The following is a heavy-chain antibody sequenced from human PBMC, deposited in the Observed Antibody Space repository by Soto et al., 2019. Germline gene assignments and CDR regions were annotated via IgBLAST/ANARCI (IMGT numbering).Heavy chain of an antibody. Sequence: EVRLVQSGGGLVQPGGSLRLSCAASLFIVSDNYMSWVRQAPGKGLEWVSLIYSGGGTDYAESVKGRFTISRDNSKNTLYLQMHIRKAEDTGIYYCATRMTTAPYWGQGTVVTVSS. V-gene: IGHV3-66*01. D-gene: IGHD4-17*01. CDR3: ATRMTTAPY. CDR1: LFIVSDNY. J-gene: IGHJ4*02. CDR2: IYSGGGT.